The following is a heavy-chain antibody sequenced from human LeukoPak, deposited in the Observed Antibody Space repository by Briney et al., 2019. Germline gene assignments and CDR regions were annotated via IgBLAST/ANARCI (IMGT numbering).Heavy chain of an antibody. CDR1: GYNFPTYW. CDR2: IYPGDSDT. J-gene: IGHJ4*02. V-gene: IGHV5-51*01. Sequence: GESLEISCKGSGYNFPTYWIGWVRQMPGKGLEWMGFIYPGDSDTKYSPSFQGQVTILVDESVSTAYLQWSSLKASDTAMYYCVRTYDRSGHYYPDYWGQGTLVTVSS. D-gene: IGHD3-22*01. CDR3: VRTYDRSGHYYPDY.